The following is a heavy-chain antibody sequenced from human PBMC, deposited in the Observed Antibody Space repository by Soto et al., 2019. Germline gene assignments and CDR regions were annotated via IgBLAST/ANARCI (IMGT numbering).Heavy chain of an antibody. D-gene: IGHD3-16*01. J-gene: IGHJ4*02. V-gene: IGHV4-61*01. Sequence: PSETLSLTCAVSGDSVSNDNYYWSWIRQPPGKGLEWIGYIYYSGTTNYNSYLKSRLSLSVDMSKNQFSLKLASVTAADTAVYFCARSQRGRTAFTFDYWGKGARVTVSS. CDR3: ARSQRGRTAFTFDY. CDR2: IYYSGTT. CDR1: GDSVSNDNYY.